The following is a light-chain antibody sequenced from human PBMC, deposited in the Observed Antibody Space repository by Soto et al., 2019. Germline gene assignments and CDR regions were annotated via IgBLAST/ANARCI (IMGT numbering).Light chain of an antibody. CDR3: QQYGSSPRT. CDR1: QSVRGSS. CDR2: GAS. V-gene: IGKV3-20*01. Sequence: EIVLTQSPGTLSLSPGERATLSCWPSQSVRGSSLAWYQQKPGQAPRLLIYGASTRATGIPDRFSGSGSGTDFTLTINRLEPEDFAVYYCQQYGSSPRTFGQGTKVEIK. J-gene: IGKJ1*01.